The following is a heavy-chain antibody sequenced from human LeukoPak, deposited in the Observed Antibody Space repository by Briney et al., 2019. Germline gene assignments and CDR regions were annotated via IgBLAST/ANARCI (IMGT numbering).Heavy chain of an antibody. CDR3: ARRPTWFRNFDY. CDR1: GGSFSGFY. D-gene: IGHD3-10*01. Sequence: SETLSLTCAVYGGSFSGFYWSWIRQPPEKGLEWIGEINHSGSTNFNPSLKSRVTISVDTSKNQFSLKLSSVTAADTAVYYCARRPTWFRNFDYWGQGTLVTVSS. J-gene: IGHJ4*02. CDR2: INHSGST. V-gene: IGHV4-34*01.